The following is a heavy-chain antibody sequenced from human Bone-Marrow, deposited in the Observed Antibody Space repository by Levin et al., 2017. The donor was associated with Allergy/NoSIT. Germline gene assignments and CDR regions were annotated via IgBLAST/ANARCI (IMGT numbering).Heavy chain of an antibody. D-gene: IGHD1-26*01. CDR3: TTEDSGTYYLHS. CDR1: GISVRNAW. Sequence: PGGSLRLSCAASGISVRNAWMSWVRQAPGKGLEWVGRFKSKSDGGTRDYAAPVKGRFTFSRDDSKNTLSLDMNSLKTEDTGVYYCTTEDSGTYYLHSWGQGTLVTVSS. V-gene: IGHV3-15*01. CDR2: FKSKSDGGTR. J-gene: IGHJ4*02.